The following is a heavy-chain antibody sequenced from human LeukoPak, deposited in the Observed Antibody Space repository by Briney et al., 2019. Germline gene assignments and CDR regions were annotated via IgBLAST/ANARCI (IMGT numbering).Heavy chain of an antibody. V-gene: IGHV3-66*01. J-gene: IGHJ4*02. CDR3: AREIHGGNTGVFDY. D-gene: IGHD4-23*01. CDR1: GFTVSSNY. CDR2: IYSGGTT. Sequence: EGSLRLSCAASGFTVSSNYMSWVRQAPGKGLEWVSFIYSGGTTYYADSVKGRFTISRDNSKNTLYLQMNSLRAEDTAVYYCAREIHGGNTGVFDYWGQGTLVTVSS.